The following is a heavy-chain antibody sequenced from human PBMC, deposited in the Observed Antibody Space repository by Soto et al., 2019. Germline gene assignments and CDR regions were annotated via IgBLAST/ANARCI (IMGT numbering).Heavy chain of an antibody. V-gene: IGHV3-30*14. Sequence: GGSLRLSCAASGFTFSNYWLSWVRQAPGEGLEWVAIISYDGSEKKYADSVKGRFTISRDNSKDTVYLQMSSLTGNDTAVYYCARDLLAAYSHSGMIDYWGQGSLVTVSS. J-gene: IGHJ4*02. CDR1: GFTFSNYW. CDR3: ARDLLAAYSHSGMIDY. CDR2: ISYDGSEK. D-gene: IGHD3-10*01.